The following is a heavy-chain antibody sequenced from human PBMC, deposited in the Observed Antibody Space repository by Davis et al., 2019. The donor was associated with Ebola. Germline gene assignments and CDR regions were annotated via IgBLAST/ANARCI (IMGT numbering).Heavy chain of an antibody. V-gene: IGHV3-30*04. Sequence: GGSLRLSCAASGFTFSSYAMHWVRQAPGKGLEWVAVISYDGSNKYYADSVKGRFTISRDNSKNTLYLQMSSLRAEDTAVYYCAKGGITIFGVVADYYYYYGMDVWGKGTTVTVSS. CDR3: AKGGITIFGVVADYYYYYGMDV. CDR1: GFTFSSYA. J-gene: IGHJ6*04. D-gene: IGHD3-3*01. CDR2: ISYDGSNK.